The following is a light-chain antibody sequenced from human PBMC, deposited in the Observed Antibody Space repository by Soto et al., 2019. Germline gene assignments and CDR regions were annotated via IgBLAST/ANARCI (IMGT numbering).Light chain of an antibody. CDR1: QSIGSY. J-gene: IGKJ1*01. CDR2: DAS. Sequence: EIVLTQSPATLSLSPGDRATLSCRASQSIGSYLAWYQQRPGQAPRLLIYDASNRATGIPARFSGSGSGTDFTLTITGLETEDFAVYICLHRSDSPPTWTFGQGTRWKSN. V-gene: IGKV3-11*01. CDR3: LHRSDSPPTWT.